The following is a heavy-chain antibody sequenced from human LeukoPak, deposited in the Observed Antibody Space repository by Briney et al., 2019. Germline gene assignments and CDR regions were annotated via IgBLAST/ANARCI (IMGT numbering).Heavy chain of an antibody. CDR1: GFTFDDYA. CDR3: AKDGSRAWDIGFQH. Sequence: GGSLRLSCAASGFTFDDYAMHWVRQAPGKGLEWVAVISYDGIQKYYADSMKGRFTISRDNSKNTLYLQMNSLRAEDTAVYYCAKDGSRAWDIGFQHWGQGTLVTVSS. D-gene: IGHD2-15*01. CDR2: ISYDGIQK. V-gene: IGHV3-30*18. J-gene: IGHJ1*01.